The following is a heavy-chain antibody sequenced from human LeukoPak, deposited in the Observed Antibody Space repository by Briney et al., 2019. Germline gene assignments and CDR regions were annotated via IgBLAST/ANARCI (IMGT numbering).Heavy chain of an antibody. CDR2: ISAYNGNT. V-gene: IGHV1-18*01. CDR1: GGTFSSYA. D-gene: IGHD2-15*01. CDR3: ARDLVEYCSGGSCYGMDV. J-gene: IGHJ6*02. Sequence: ASVKVSCTASGGTFSSYAISWVRQAPGQGLEWMGWISAYNGNTNYAQKLQGRVTITTDTSTSTAYMELRSLRSDDTAVYYCARDLVEYCSGGSCYGMDVWGQGTTVTVSS.